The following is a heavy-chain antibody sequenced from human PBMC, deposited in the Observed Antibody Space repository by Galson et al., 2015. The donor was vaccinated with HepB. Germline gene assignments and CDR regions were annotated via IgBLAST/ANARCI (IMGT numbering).Heavy chain of an antibody. Sequence: KVSCKASGYTFSSYSITWVRQAPGQGLEWMGGFDPEDGETIYAQKFQGRVTMTEDTSTDTAYMELSSLRSEDTAMYYCATDRSGYYSLDYWGQGTLVTVSS. CDR3: ATDRSGYYSLDY. J-gene: IGHJ4*02. CDR2: FDPEDGET. CDR1: GYTFSSYS. D-gene: IGHD3-22*01. V-gene: IGHV1-24*01.